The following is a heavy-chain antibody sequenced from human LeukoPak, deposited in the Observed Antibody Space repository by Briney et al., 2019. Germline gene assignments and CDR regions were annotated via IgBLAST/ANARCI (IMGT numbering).Heavy chain of an antibody. Sequence: ASVKVSCKASGYTFTGYYMHWVRQAPGQGLEWMGWINPNSGGTNYAQKFQGRVTMTRDTSISTAYMELSRLRSDDTAVYYCARIQGYDYVWGSYRHDDNFDYWGQGTLVTVSS. J-gene: IGHJ4*02. CDR2: INPNSGGT. V-gene: IGHV1-2*02. CDR3: ARIQGYDYVWGSYRHDDNFDY. CDR1: GYTFTGYY. D-gene: IGHD3-16*02.